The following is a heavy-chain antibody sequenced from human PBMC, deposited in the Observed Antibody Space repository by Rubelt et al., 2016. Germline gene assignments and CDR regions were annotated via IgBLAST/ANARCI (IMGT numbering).Heavy chain of an antibody. D-gene: IGHD1-1*01. J-gene: IGHJ4*02. Sequence: QVQLQESGPGLVKPSETLSLTCTVSGDSISSYYWSWIRQPPWKGLELIGSIYYSWSTYCNPSLKSRVTISVDTSKNQFSLKLSSVTAADTAVYYCARLDTHRANFFDYWGQGTLVTVSS. V-gene: IGHV4-39*07. CDR3: ARLDTHRANFFDY. CDR1: GDSISSYY. CDR2: IYYSWST.